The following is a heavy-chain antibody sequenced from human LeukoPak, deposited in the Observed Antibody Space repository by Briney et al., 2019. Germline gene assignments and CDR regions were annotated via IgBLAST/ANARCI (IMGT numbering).Heavy chain of an antibody. CDR3: AKGVGRGVITPGMSMDI. D-gene: IGHD3-10*01. V-gene: IGHV3-30*02. J-gene: IGHJ6*04. CDR2: IRYDGSNK. CDR1: GFTFSSYG. Sequence: GSLRLSCAASGFTFSSYGMHWVRQAPGKGLEWVAFIRYDGSNKYYADSVKGRFTISRDNSKNTLYLQMNSLRAEDTAVYYCAKGVGRGVITPGMSMDIWGKGTTVTVSS.